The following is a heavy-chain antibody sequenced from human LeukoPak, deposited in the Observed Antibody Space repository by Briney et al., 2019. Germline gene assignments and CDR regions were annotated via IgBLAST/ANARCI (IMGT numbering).Heavy chain of an antibody. CDR1: GFTFSSYA. Sequence: GGSLRLSCAASGFTFSSYAMHWVRQAPGKGLEYVPAISSNGGSTYYANSVKGRFTISRDNSKNTLYLQMGSLRAEDMAVYYCAVLGAEGDYWGQGTLVTVSS. CDR3: AVLGAEGDY. V-gene: IGHV3-64*01. CDR2: ISSNGGST. J-gene: IGHJ4*02. D-gene: IGHD1-26*01.